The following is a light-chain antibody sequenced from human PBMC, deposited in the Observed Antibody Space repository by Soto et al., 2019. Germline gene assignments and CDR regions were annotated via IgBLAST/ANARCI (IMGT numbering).Light chain of an antibody. CDR2: LEGSGSY. V-gene: IGLV4-60*03. CDR1: SGHSSYI. CDR3: ETWDSLVV. Sequence: QPVLTQSSSASASLGSSVKLTCTLSSGHSSYIIAWHQQQPGKAPRYLMKLEGSGSYNKGSGVPDRFSGSSSGADRYLTISNLQSEDEAYYYCETWDSLVVFGGGTKLTVL. J-gene: IGLJ2*01.